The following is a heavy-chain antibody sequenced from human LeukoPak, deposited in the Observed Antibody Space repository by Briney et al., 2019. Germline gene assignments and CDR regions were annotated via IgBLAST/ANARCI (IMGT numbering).Heavy chain of an antibody. CDR3: ARGQRWLRFYYYFDY. J-gene: IGHJ4*02. D-gene: IGHD5-12*01. CDR2: IISIFGTA. CDR1: GGTFSSYA. V-gene: IGHV1-69*01. Sequence: GSSVEVSCKASGGTFSSYAISWVRQAPGQGLEWMGGIISIFGTANYAQKFQGRVTITADESTSTAYMELSSLRSEDTAVYYCARGQRWLRFYYYFDYWGQGTLVTVSS.